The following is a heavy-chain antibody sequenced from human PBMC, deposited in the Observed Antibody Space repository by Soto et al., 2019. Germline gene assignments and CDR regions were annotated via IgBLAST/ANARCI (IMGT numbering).Heavy chain of an antibody. CDR2: ISSSSSTI. D-gene: IGHD3-9*01. V-gene: IGHV3-48*02. CDR3: ARSPTSYDILTGLAFDP. CDR1: GFTFSSYS. J-gene: IGHJ5*02. Sequence: EVQLVESGGGLVQPGGSLRLSCAASGFTFSSYSMNWVRQAPGKGLEGVSYISSSSSTIYYADSVKGRFTISRDNAKNSLYLQMNSLRDEDTAVYYCARSPTSYDILTGLAFDPWGQGTLVTVSS.